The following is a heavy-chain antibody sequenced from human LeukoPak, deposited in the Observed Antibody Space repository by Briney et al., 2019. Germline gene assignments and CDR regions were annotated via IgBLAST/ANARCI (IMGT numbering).Heavy chain of an antibody. D-gene: IGHD2-21*01. CDR3: ASLTIGWYSSDYFQQ. Sequence: ASVKVSCKASGGTFSSYTISWVRQAPGQGLEWMGRINPNSGGTNYAQKFQGRVTMTKDTSISTAYMDLSRLTSDDTAVYYCASLTIGWYSSDYFQQWGQGTLVTVSS. CDR1: GGTFSSYT. CDR2: INPNSGGT. V-gene: IGHV1-2*06. J-gene: IGHJ1*01.